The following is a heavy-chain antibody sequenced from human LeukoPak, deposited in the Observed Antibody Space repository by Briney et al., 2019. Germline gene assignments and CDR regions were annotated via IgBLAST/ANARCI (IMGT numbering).Heavy chain of an antibody. CDR1: GYTFTSYG. CDR3: ARGLLGFMRSDYSNYWDNWFDP. CDR2: MNPNSGNT. V-gene: IGHV1-8*03. Sequence: GASVKVSCKASGYTFTSYGISWVRQATGQGLEWMGWMNPNSGNTGYAQKFQGRVTITRNTSISTAYMELSSLRFEDTAVYYCARGLLGFMRSDYSNYWDNWFDPWGQGTLVTVSS. D-gene: IGHD4-11*01. J-gene: IGHJ5*02.